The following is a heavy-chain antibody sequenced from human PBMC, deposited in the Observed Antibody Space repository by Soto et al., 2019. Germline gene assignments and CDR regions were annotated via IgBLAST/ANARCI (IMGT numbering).Heavy chain of an antibody. D-gene: IGHD2-2*01. V-gene: IGHV4-34*01. CDR2: INHSGST. Sequence: PSETLSLTCAVYGGSFSGYYWSWIRQPPGKGLEWIGEINHSGSTNYNPSLKSRVTISVDTSKNQFSLKLSSVTAADTAVYYCARGIVVVPAAQRGYYYMDVWGKGTTVTAP. CDR1: GGSFSGYY. J-gene: IGHJ6*03. CDR3: ARGIVVVPAAQRGYYYMDV.